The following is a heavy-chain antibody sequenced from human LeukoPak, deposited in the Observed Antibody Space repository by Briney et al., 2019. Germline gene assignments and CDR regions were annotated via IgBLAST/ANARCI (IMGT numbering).Heavy chain of an antibody. J-gene: IGHJ4*02. D-gene: IGHD3-22*01. CDR3: AREWGLESSGYYYAY. Sequence: SVKVSCKASGGTFSRFTISWVRQALGQGFEWMGGITPMFGTENFAQKFQGRVSVTADESTSTAFMELSSLRSEDTAVYYCAREWGLESSGYYYAYWGQGTLATVSS. V-gene: IGHV1-69*13. CDR1: GGTFSRFT. CDR2: ITPMFGTE.